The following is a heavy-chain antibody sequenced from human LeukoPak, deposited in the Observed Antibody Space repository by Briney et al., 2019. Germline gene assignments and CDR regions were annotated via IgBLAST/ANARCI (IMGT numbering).Heavy chain of an antibody. Sequence: ASQTLSLTCTVSGGSISSGDYYWSWIRQPPGKGLEWIAYMYYSGSTYYNPSLKSRVTMSADTSKNQLSLKLSSVTAADTAVYYCARPYYYDSRIDPRGQGILVTVSS. CDR2: MYYSGST. V-gene: IGHV4-30-4*01. CDR3: ARPYYYDSRIDP. CDR1: GGSISSGDYY. D-gene: IGHD3-22*01. J-gene: IGHJ5*02.